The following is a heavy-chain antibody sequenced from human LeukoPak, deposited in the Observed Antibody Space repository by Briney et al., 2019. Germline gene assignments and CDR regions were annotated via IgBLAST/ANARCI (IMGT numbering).Heavy chain of an antibody. J-gene: IGHJ5*02. CDR3: ARLPYDYVWGSYRPLYWFDP. CDR1: GGSISSYY. CDR2: IYYSGST. D-gene: IGHD3-16*02. Sequence: SETLSLTCTVSGGSISSYYWSWIRQPPGKGLEWIGYIYYSGSTNYNPSLKSRVTISVDTSKNQFSLKLSSVTAADTAVYYCARLPYDYVWGSYRPLYWFDPWGQGTLVTVSS. V-gene: IGHV4-59*01.